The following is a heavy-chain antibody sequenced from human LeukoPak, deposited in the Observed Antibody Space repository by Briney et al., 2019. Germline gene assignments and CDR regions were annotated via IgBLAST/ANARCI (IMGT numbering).Heavy chain of an antibody. Sequence: ASVKVSCKASGYTFTGYYMHWVRQATGQGLEWMGWINPNSGGSNYAQKFQGRVTMTRDTSISTAYMYLSTLRSDDTAVYYCARGRTRAVWYWGKETRVTVSP. CDR1: GYTFTGYY. J-gene: IGHJ6*04. CDR3: ARGRTRAVWY. CDR2: INPNSGGS. V-gene: IGHV1-2*02. D-gene: IGHD6-13*01.